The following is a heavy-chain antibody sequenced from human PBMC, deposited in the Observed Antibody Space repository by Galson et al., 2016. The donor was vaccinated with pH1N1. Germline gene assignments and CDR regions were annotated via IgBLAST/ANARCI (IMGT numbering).Heavy chain of an antibody. Sequence: SLRLSCAASGFTFSRHAMHWVRQAPGKGLEWVAVISYDGSNKYYADSVKGRFTISRDNSKNTLYLQMNSLRAVDTAVYYCATGLLAAAGTFDYWGQGTLVTVSS. V-gene: IGHV3-30*04. D-gene: IGHD6-13*01. CDR1: GFTFSRHA. CDR2: ISYDGSNK. J-gene: IGHJ4*02. CDR3: ATGLLAAAGTFDY.